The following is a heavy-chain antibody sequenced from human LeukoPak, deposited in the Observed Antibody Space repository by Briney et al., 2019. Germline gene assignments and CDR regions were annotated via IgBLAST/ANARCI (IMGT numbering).Heavy chain of an antibody. J-gene: IGHJ4*02. Sequence: GGSLRLACAASGFTFSSNAMSWVRQPPGKGLEWVSSITGSGGSTLYADSVKGRFTVSRDNSKNTLYLQMNSLRAEDTAVYYCAKGLSVASSFFDYWGQGTLVTVSS. D-gene: IGHD2-15*01. CDR1: GFTFSSNA. CDR3: AKGLSVASSFFDY. V-gene: IGHV3-23*01. CDR2: ITGSGGST.